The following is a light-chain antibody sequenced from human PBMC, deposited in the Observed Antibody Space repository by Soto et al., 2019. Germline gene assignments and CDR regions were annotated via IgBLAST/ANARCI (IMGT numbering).Light chain of an antibody. CDR1: PRVFQSSTNKNY. Sequence: DIGITDAPDGLPVPMGEMCTIICKRIPRVFQSSTNKNYLGWYQQKPGQPPKLLIYWASTRESGVPDRFSGSGSGTDFTLTISSLQAEDVAVYYCQHYTTIPRTFGQGTKVDIK. CDR3: QHYTTIPRT. CDR2: WAS. J-gene: IGKJ1*01. V-gene: IGKV4-1*01.